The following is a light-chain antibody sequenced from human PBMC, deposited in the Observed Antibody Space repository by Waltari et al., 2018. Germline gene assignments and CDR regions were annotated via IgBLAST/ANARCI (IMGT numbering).Light chain of an antibody. CDR1: SSNIGSNY. V-gene: IGLV1-47*01. CDR2: GNN. CDR3: AAWDDSLSAWV. Sequence: QSVLTQPPSASGTPGQRVTISSSGSSSNIGSNYVYWYQQLPGTAPQRLLAGNNQRPSWVPDRFSGAKSGTSASLAISGLRSEDEADYFCAAWDDSLSAWVFGGGTKLTVL. J-gene: IGLJ3*02.